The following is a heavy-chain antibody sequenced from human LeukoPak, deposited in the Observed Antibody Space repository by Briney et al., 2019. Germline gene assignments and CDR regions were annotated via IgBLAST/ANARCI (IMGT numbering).Heavy chain of an antibody. D-gene: IGHD6-13*01. Sequence: VGCLRLSCAASVLTFSSYAISWVRQAPGKRREWVSAISGSGGSTYYADSVKGRFTISRDNSKNTLYLQMNSLRAEDTAVYYCAKDFSIAAAGTPNWFDPWGQGTLVTVSS. V-gene: IGHV3-23*01. CDR3: AKDFSIAAAGTPNWFDP. CDR1: VLTFSSYA. J-gene: IGHJ5*02. CDR2: ISGSGGST.